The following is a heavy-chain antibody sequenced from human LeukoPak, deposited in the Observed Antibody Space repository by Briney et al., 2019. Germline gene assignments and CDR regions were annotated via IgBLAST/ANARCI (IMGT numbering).Heavy chain of an antibody. CDR2: INHSGST. CDR1: GGSFSGYY. J-gene: IGHJ6*02. D-gene: IGHD5-24*01. V-gene: IGHV4-34*01. Sequence: PSETLSLTCAVYGGSFSGYYWSWIRQPPGKGLEWIGEINHSGSTNYNPSLKSRVTISVDTSKNQFSLKLSPVTAADTAVYYCAKMATISNYYYGMDVWGQGTTVTVSS. CDR3: AKMATISNYYYGMDV.